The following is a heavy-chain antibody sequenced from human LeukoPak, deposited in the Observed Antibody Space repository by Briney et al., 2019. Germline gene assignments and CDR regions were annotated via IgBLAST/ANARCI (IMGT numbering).Heavy chain of an antibody. J-gene: IGHJ4*02. CDR3: AREMEYCTGGSCYSVYNY. V-gene: IGHV1-18*01. D-gene: IGHD2-15*01. CDR2: ISAYNGNT. CDR1: GYTFTSYG. Sequence: ASVKVSCKASGYTFTSYGISWVRQAPGQGLEWMGWISAYNGNTNYAQKLQGRVTMTTDTSTSTAYMEVRSLRSDDTAVYYCAREMEYCTGGSCYSVYNYWGQGILVTVSS.